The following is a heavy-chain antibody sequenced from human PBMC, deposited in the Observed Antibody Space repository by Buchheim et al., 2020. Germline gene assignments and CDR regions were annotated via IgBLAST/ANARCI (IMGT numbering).Heavy chain of an antibody. CDR2: ISSSGSTI. CDR3: ARDPNYYDSSGYYQALMDY. J-gene: IGHJ4*02. D-gene: IGHD3-22*01. Sequence: EVQLVESGGGLVQPGGSLRLSCAASGFTFSSYEMNWVRQAPGKGLEWVSYISSSGSTIYYADSVKGRFTISRDNAKNSLYLPMNSLRAEDTAVYYCARDPNYYDSSGYYQALMDYWGQGTL. CDR1: GFTFSSYE. V-gene: IGHV3-48*03.